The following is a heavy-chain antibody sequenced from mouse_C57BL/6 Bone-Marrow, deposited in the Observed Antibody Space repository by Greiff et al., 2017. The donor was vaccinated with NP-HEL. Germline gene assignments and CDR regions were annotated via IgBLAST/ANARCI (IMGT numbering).Heavy chain of an antibody. D-gene: IGHD4-1*01. CDR3: TRSLWDYYAMDY. Sequence: QVRLKESGAELVRPGASVTLSCKASGYTFTDYEMHWVKQTPVHGLEWIGAIDPETGGTAYNQKFKGKAILTADKSSSTAYMELRSLTSEDSAVYYCTRSLWDYYAMDYWGQGTSVTVSS. J-gene: IGHJ4*01. CDR2: IDPETGGT. V-gene: IGHV1-15*01. CDR1: GYTFTDYE.